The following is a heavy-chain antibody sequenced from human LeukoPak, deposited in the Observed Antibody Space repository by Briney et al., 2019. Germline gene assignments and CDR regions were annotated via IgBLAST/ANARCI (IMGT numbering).Heavy chain of an antibody. CDR3: ARGTRGDILTGYSLGY. Sequence: ASVKVSCKASGYTFTSYDINWVRQATGQGLEWMGWMNPNSGNTGCAQKFQGRVTMTRNTSISIAYMEVSSLRSEDTAVYYCARGTRGDILTGYSLGYWGQGTLVTVSS. J-gene: IGHJ4*02. V-gene: IGHV1-8*01. CDR2: MNPNSGNT. CDR1: GYTFTSYD. D-gene: IGHD3-9*01.